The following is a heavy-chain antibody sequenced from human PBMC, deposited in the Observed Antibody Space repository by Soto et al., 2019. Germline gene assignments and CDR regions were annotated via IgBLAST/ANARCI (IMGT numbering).Heavy chain of an antibody. CDR2: IGNTGTTV. Sequence: PGGSLRLSCVASGFTFSHYDMSWVRQAPGKGLEWVEYIGNTGTTVNYPPSLKGRFTISRDNAKNSLFLEVTSLTAEDTAVYYCGRGNYYSSSYRIVDYWGPGTLVTVSS. CDR3: GRGNYYSSSYRIVDY. J-gene: IGHJ4*02. CDR1: GFTFSHYD. D-gene: IGHD4-4*01. V-gene: IGHV3-48*03.